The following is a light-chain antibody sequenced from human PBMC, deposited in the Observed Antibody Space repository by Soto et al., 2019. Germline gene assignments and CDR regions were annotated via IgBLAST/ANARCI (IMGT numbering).Light chain of an antibody. CDR3: SSYSRTTTLVV. V-gene: IGLV2-14*03. Sequence: QSALTQPASVSGSPGQSITISCTGTSSDIGAFTSVSWYQQHPGKAPKLIIYDIIHRPSGVSDRFSGSKSVNTASLTVSGLQPEDDDNYYCSSYSRTTTLVVFGGGTKETVL. CDR1: SSDIGAFTS. J-gene: IGLJ2*01. CDR2: DII.